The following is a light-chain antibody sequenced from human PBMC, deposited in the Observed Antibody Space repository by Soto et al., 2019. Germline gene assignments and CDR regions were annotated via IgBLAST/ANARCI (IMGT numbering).Light chain of an antibody. Sequence: QSASVSGSPGQSITISCTGTSSDVGGYNYVSWYQQHPGKAPKLMIYDVSNRPSGVSNRFSGSKSGNTASLTISGLQAEDEADYYCSSYTSRSSSTYVFGTGTKLTVL. CDR2: DVS. CDR1: SSDVGGYNY. J-gene: IGLJ1*01. V-gene: IGLV2-14*01. CDR3: SSYTSRSSSTYV.